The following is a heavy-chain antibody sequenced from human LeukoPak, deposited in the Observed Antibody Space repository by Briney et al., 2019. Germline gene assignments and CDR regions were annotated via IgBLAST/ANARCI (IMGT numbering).Heavy chain of an antibody. CDR3: ARDRVPIVVVPAAISFWYFDL. Sequence: GASVKVSCKASGYTFTSYGISWVRQAPGQGLEWMGWISAYSGNTNYAQKIQGRVTMTTDTSTSTAYMELSSLRSEDTAVYYCARDRVPIVVVPAAISFWYFDLWGRGTLVTVSS. J-gene: IGHJ2*01. CDR2: ISAYSGNT. CDR1: GYTFTSYG. D-gene: IGHD2-2*01. V-gene: IGHV1-18*01.